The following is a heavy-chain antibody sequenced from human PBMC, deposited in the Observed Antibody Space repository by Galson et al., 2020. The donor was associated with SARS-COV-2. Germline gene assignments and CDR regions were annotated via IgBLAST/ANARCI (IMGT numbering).Heavy chain of an antibody. V-gene: IGHV3-15*01. CDR2: IKSKTSGGTA. D-gene: IGHD6-19*01. CDR1: GFTFSPAW. CDR3: TADIAEAGNGEFDF. J-gene: IGHJ4*02. Sequence: GGSLRLSCAASGFTFSPAWMSWVRQAPGKGLEWIGLIKSKTSGGTADYAASVKGRFTISRNDSKSTVHLQMNSLKTEDTAVYDCTADIAEAGNGEFDFWAQGTLVTVSS.